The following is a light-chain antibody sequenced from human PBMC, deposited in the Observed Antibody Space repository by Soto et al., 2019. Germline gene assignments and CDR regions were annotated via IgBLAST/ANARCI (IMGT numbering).Light chain of an antibody. CDR1: RTLSRG. CDR2: EAS. Sequence: DIQMTQSPSTLSVSVGDRVASTCRGSRTLSRGVAGYQRKRGKAPKLLIYEASTLQSGVPSRFRGSGSETDFTLTITSLQPEDFATYYCQQSYTNTRTFGQGTKVDIK. CDR3: QQSYTNTRT. J-gene: IGKJ1*01. V-gene: IGKV1-5*03.